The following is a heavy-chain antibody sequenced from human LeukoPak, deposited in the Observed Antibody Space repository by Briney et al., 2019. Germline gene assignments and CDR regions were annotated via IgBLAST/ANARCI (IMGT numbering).Heavy chain of an antibody. CDR3: AREGIDFGELFFDP. V-gene: IGHV4-30-4*01. CDR2: IYYSGST. CDR1: GGSISSGDYY. J-gene: IGHJ5*02. D-gene: IGHD3-10*01. Sequence: SQTLSLTCTVSGGSISSGDYYWSWIRQPPGKGLEWIGYIYYSGSTYYNPSLKSRVTISVDTSKNQFSLKLSSVTAADTAVYYCAREGIDFGELFFDPWGQGTLVTVSS.